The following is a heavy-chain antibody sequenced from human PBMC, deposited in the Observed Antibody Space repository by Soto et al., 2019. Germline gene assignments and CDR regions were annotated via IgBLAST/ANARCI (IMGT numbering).Heavy chain of an antibody. J-gene: IGHJ4*02. CDR3: AKGDVDTAMVDY. Sequence: PRLSCAASGFTFSSYAMSWVRQAPGKGLEWVSAISGSGGSTYYADSVKGRFTISRDNSKNTLYLQMNSLRAEDTAVYYCAKGDVDTAMVDYWGQGTLVTVSS. V-gene: IGHV3-23*01. CDR2: ISGSGGST. D-gene: IGHD5-18*01. CDR1: GFTFSSYA.